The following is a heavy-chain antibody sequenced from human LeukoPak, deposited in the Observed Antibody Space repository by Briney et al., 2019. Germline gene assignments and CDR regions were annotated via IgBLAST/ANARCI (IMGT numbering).Heavy chain of an antibody. D-gene: IGHD3-16*01. J-gene: IGHJ4*02. Sequence: GGSLRLSCAASGFTVSSHDMSWVRQAPGKGLEWVPVIYMGGNTFYVDSVKGRFTISRHTSKNTLYLQMNSLRPEDTAVYYCVRVGDEVAYTRGYLDYWGQGTLVTVSS. CDR1: GFTVSSHD. CDR2: IYMGGNT. V-gene: IGHV3-53*04. CDR3: VRVGDEVAYTRGYLDY.